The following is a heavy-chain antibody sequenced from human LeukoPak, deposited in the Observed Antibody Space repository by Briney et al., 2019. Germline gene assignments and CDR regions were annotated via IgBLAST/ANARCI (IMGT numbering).Heavy chain of an antibody. J-gene: IGHJ5*02. V-gene: IGHV1-24*01. Sequence: VASVKVSCKVSGYTLTELSMHWVRQAPGKGLEWMGGFDPEDGETIYAQKFQGRVTMTEDTSTDTAYMELSSLRSDDTAVYYCARGGDSSWSHNWFDPWGQGTLVTVSS. CDR1: GYTLTELS. CDR3: ARGGDSSWSHNWFDP. CDR2: FDPEDGET. D-gene: IGHD6-13*01.